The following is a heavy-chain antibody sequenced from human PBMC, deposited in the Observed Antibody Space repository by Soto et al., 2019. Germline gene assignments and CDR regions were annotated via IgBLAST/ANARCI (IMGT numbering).Heavy chain of an antibody. V-gene: IGHV4-4*07. D-gene: IGHD1-26*01. CDR1: GGSISSYY. Sequence: QVQLQESGPGLVKPSETLSLTCSVSGGSISSYYWSWIRQPAGKGLEWIGRIQGSGNTNYNPSHRRRVTMSGDTSKNQFSLKLSSVTAADTAVYYCARSGGSFNFDYWGQGPLVTVSS. CDR2: IQGSGNT. CDR3: ARSGGSFNFDY. J-gene: IGHJ4*02.